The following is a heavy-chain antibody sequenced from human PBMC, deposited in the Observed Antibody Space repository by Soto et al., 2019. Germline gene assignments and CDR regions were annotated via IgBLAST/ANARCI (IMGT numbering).Heavy chain of an antibody. J-gene: IGHJ4*02. CDR3: ARDQGIAVAGIDPRGVFC. Sequence: QVQLVESGGGVVQPGRSLRLSCAASGFTFSSYAMHWVRQAPGKGLEWVAVISYDGSNKYYADSVKGRFTISRDNSNNTLYLQMNSLRVEDTAVYYCARDQGIAVAGIDPRGVFCWGQGTLVTVSS. CDR2: ISYDGSNK. CDR1: GFTFSSYA. V-gene: IGHV3-30-3*01. D-gene: IGHD6-19*01.